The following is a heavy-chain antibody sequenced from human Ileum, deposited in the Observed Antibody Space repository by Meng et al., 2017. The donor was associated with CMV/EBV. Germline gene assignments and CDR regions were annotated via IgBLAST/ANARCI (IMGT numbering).Heavy chain of an antibody. CDR2: ISASSSYI. CDR1: VFCFDYYG. D-gene: IGHD4-17*01. J-gene: IGHJ4*02. V-gene: IGHV3-21*01. CDR3: ARDPYGDYYFDY. Sequence: CACSVFCFDYYGMNWVRQAPGKGLEWVSFISASSSYIYYADSVKGRFTISRDNAKNSVYLQMNSLRAEDTAVYYCARDPYGDYYFDYWGQGTLVTVSS.